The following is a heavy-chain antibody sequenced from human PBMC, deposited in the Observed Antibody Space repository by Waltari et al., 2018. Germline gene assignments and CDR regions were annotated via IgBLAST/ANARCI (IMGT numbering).Heavy chain of an antibody. D-gene: IGHD3-10*01. CDR2: IYTSGST. J-gene: IGHJ4*02. CDR3: ARDDYYGSGTYSPYYFDF. CDR1: GGSISSYY. Sequence: QVQLQASGPGLVKPSDPLSLTCSVSGGSISSYYWKWIRQPAGKGLEWIGRIYTSGSTNYNPSLKSRVNMSVDTSKNQFSLQLSSVTAADTAVYYCARDDYYGSGTYSPYYFDFWGQGTLVTVSS. V-gene: IGHV4-4*07.